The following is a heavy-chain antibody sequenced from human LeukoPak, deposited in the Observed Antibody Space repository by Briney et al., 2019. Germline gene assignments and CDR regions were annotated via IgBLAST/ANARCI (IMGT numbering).Heavy chain of an antibody. V-gene: IGHV4-34*01. D-gene: IGHD3-10*01. CDR3: ARDKYYYGSGERWFDP. J-gene: IGHJ5*02. Sequence: SETLSLTCAVYGGSFSGYYWSWIRQPPGKGLEWIGEINHSGRTNYNPSLKSRATISVDTSKNQFSLKLSSVTAADTAVYYCARDKYYYGSGERWFDPWGQGTLVTVSS. CDR1: GGSFSGYY. CDR2: INHSGRT.